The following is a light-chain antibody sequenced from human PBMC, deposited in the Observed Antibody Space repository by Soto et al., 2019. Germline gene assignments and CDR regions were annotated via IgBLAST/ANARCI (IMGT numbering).Light chain of an antibody. J-gene: IGLJ2*01. CDR1: SSDVGSYNL. V-gene: IGLV2-23*01. CDR2: EGS. CDR3: CSYAGSSTFHVV. Sequence: QSALTQPASVSWSPGQSITISCTGTSSDVGSYNLVSWYQQHPGKAPKLMIYEGSKRPSGVSNRFSGSKSGNTASLTISGLQAEDEADYYCCSYAGSSTFHVVFGGGTKLTVL.